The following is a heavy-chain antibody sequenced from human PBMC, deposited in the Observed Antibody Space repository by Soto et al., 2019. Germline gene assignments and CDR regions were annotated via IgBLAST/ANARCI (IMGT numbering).Heavy chain of an antibody. Sequence: GASVQVYCTASGSTFTGYYMHWVRQAPGQGLERMGWINPNSGGTNYAQKFQGWVTMTRDTSISTAYMELSRLRSDDTAVYYCARDSALTVVPAAIVLDYWGQGTLVTVAA. V-gene: IGHV1-2*04. CDR1: GSTFTGYY. J-gene: IGHJ4*02. CDR3: ARDSALTVVPAAIVLDY. D-gene: IGHD2-2*01. CDR2: INPNSGGT.